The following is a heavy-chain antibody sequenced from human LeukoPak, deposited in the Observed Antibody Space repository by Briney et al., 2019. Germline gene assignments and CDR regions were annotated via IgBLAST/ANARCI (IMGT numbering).Heavy chain of an antibody. CDR3: AKDGGAWFGESNDY. V-gene: IGHV1-69*06. J-gene: IGHJ4*02. D-gene: IGHD3-10*01. CDR1: GGTFSSYA. Sequence: ASVKVSCKASGGTFSSYAISWVRQAPGQGLEWMGGIIPIFGTANYAQKFQGRVTITADKSTSTAYMELSSLRAEDTAVYYCAKDGGAWFGESNDYWGQGTLVTVSS. CDR2: IIPIFGTA.